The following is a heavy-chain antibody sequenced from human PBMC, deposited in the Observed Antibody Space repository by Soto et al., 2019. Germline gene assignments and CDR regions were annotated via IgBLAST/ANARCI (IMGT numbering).Heavy chain of an antibody. J-gene: IGHJ5*02. V-gene: IGHV4-30-4*01. Sequence: QVQLQESGPGLVKPSQTLSLTCTVSGGSISSGDYYWSWIRQPPGKGLEWIGYIYYSGSTYYNPSLKSRVTISVDTSKNQFSLKLSSVTAADTAVYYCAREKDLGYCSGGSCYSSWFDPWGQGTLVTVSS. CDR3: AREKDLGYCSGGSCYSSWFDP. D-gene: IGHD2-15*01. CDR2: IYYSGST. CDR1: GGSISSGDYY.